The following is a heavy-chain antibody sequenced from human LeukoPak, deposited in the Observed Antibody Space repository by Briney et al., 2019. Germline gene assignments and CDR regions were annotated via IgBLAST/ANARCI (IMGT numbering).Heavy chain of an antibody. D-gene: IGHD2-2*02. Sequence: ASVKVSCKASGYTLTSYGISWVRQAPGQGLEWMGWISAYNGNTNYAQKLQGRVTMTTDTSTSTAYMELRSLRSDDTAVYYCATVHCSSTSCYSFDYWGQGTLVTVSS. CDR1: GYTLTSYG. J-gene: IGHJ4*02. CDR3: ATVHCSSTSCYSFDY. CDR2: ISAYNGNT. V-gene: IGHV1-18*01.